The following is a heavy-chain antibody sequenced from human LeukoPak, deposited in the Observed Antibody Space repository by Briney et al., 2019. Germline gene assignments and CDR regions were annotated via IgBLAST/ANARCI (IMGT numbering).Heavy chain of an antibody. Sequence: GGSLRLSCAASGFTFSSYAMHWVRQAPGKGLEWVAVISYDGSNKYYADSVKGRFTISRDNSKNTLYLQMNSLRAEDTAVYYCARDRARCYDSNADAFDIWGQGTMVTVSS. CDR3: ARDRARCYDSNADAFDI. CDR1: GFTFSSYA. CDR2: ISYDGSNK. V-gene: IGHV3-30*04. J-gene: IGHJ3*02. D-gene: IGHD3-22*01.